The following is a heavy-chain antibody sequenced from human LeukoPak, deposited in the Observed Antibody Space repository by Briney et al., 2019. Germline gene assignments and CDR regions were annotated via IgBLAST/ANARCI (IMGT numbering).Heavy chain of an antibody. Sequence: ASVKVSFQASGYTFTDYYMHWVRQAPGQGLEWMGWINPNSGGTNYAQKFQGRVTMTRDTSISTAYMELSRLRSDDTAVYYCARDPTTVTTLYYMDDWGQGTLVTVSS. CDR2: INPNSGGT. CDR3: ARDPTTVTTLYYMDD. CDR1: GYTFTDYY. D-gene: IGHD4-17*01. J-gene: IGHJ4*02. V-gene: IGHV1-2*02.